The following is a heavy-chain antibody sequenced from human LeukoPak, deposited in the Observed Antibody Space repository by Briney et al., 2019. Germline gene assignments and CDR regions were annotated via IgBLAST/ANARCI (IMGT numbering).Heavy chain of an antibody. V-gene: IGHV4-34*01. CDR2: INHSGST. CDR1: GGSFSGYY. D-gene: IGHD2-8*01. Sequence: KSSETLSLTCAVYGGSFSGYYWSWIRQSPGKGLEWIGEINHSGSTNYNPSLKSRVTISVDTSKNQFSLKLSSVTAADTAVYYCARGRLYCTNGVCYIRGTYFDYWGQGTLVTVSS. J-gene: IGHJ4*02. CDR3: ARGRLYCTNGVCYIRGTYFDY.